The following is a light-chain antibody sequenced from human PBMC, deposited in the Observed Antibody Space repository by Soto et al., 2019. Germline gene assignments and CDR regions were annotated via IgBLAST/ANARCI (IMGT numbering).Light chain of an antibody. CDR3: SSYRSSGSLV. Sequence: QSALTQPASVSGSPGQSITISCTGTSSDVGGYTYVSWYQQHLGKAPKLIIYDVSNRPSGVSDRFSASKSGNTASLTISGLQAEDEADYYCSSYRSSGSLVFGGGTKLTVL. J-gene: IGLJ3*02. CDR2: DVS. V-gene: IGLV2-14*03. CDR1: SSDVGGYTY.